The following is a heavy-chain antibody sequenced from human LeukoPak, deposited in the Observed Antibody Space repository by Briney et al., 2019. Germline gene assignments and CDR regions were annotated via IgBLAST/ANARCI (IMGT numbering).Heavy chain of an antibody. CDR2: IYYSGST. J-gene: IGHJ3*02. D-gene: IGHD3-22*01. Sequence: SETLSLTCTVSGGSISSGGYYWSWIRQHPGKGLEWIGYIYYSGSTYYNPSLKSRVTISVDTPKNQFSVKLSSVTAADTGVCYCERDEGLNGAFDIWGQGTTVTVSS. V-gene: IGHV4-31*03. CDR3: ERDEGLNGAFDI. CDR1: GGSISSGGYY.